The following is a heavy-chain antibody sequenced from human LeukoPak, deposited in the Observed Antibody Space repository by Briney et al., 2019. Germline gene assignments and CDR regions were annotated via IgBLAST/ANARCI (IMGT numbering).Heavy chain of an antibody. V-gene: IGHV3-21*01. D-gene: IGHD3-16*02. CDR1: GFTFSSYS. J-gene: IGHJ4*02. CDR3: ARDDVNYDYVWGSYHSY. Sequence: PGGSLRLSCAASGFTFSSYSMNWVRQAPGKGLEWVSSISSSSSYIYYADSVKGRFTISRDNAKNSLYLQMNSLRAEDTAVYYCARDDVNYDYVWGSYHSYWGQGTLVTVSS. CDR2: ISSSSSYI.